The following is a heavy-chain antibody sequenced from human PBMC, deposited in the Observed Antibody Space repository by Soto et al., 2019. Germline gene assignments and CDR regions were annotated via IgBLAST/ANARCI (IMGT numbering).Heavy chain of an antibody. D-gene: IGHD1-26*01. CDR1: GFNCLGAW. J-gene: IGHJ3*02. CDR3: TTDIHYSGSRPFEI. CDR2: IKSKIDGGTT. V-gene: IGHV3-15*01. Sequence: RVPCAAAGFNCLGAWMTWVRKNTGKGLEWVGQIKSKIDGGTTDYVAPVKGRFTISRDDSKSTLYLEMNSLKIEDTAVYYCTTDIHYSGSRPFEIWGQGTMVTVSS.